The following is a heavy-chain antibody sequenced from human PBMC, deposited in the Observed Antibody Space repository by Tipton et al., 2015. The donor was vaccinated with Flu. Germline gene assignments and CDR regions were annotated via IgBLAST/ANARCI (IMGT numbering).Heavy chain of an antibody. Sequence: QVQLVQSGPEVKRPGSSVKVSCKVSGGTFTTSGIHWVRQAPGQGLEWMGGVIPLVPAPNYAQRFLGRVSMTRDTSTSTVYMELSSLRLEDTAVYYCARVISAAAGTVDGMDVWGQGSLVTVSS. V-gene: IGHV1-69*06. J-gene: IGHJ4*02. CDR1: GGTFTTSG. CDR3: ARVISAAAGTVDGMDV. D-gene: IGHD6-13*01. CDR2: VIPLVPAP.